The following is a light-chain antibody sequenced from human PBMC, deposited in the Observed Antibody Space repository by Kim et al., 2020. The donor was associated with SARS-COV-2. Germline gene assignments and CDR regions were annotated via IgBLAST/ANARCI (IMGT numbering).Light chain of an antibody. CDR2: LNRDGSH. V-gene: IGLV4-69*01. Sequence: GASANLTWPLSSGNSSYAIEWHRQQPEKDPRYLMKLNRDGSHSKGDGIPDRFSGSSSGAERYLTISSLQSEDEADYYCQTWGTGSWVFGGGTQLTVL. CDR1: SGNSSYA. CDR3: QTWGTGSWV. J-gene: IGLJ3*02.